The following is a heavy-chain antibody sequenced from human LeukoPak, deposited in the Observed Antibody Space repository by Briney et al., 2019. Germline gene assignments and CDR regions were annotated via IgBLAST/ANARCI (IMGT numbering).Heavy chain of an antibody. V-gene: IGHV3-30-3*01. D-gene: IGHD6-6*01. CDR1: GFTFSTYA. J-gene: IGHJ2*01. CDR3: AKGGIMQSSSPGLQYFDL. Sequence: PGRSLRLSCAASGFTFSTYAMHWVRQAPGKGPEWVAFISYDGTNKYCADSVKGRFTISRDNSKNTLYLQMNSLRAEDTVVYYCAKGGIMQSSSPGLQYFDLWGRGTLVSVSS. CDR2: ISYDGTNK.